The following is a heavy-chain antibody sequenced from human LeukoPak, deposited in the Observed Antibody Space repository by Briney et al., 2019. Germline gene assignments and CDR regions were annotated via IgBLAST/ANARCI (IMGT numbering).Heavy chain of an antibody. Sequence: ASVKVSCKASGYTFNNFDINWVRQATGQGLEWMGWMHPISGNTGYAQKFQGRVTMTRNTSISTAYMELSSLRSEDTAVCYCARVSFDSSGNKINFDYWGHGTLVTVSS. D-gene: IGHD2-15*01. CDR3: ARVSFDSSGNKINFDY. CDR2: MHPISGNT. J-gene: IGHJ4*01. CDR1: GYTFNNFD. V-gene: IGHV1-8*01.